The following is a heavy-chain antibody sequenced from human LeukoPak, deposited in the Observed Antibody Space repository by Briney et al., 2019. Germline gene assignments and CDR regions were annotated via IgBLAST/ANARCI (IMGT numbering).Heavy chain of an antibody. J-gene: IGHJ5*02. CDR2: ISSSGST. D-gene: IGHD2-2*01. CDR3: TRLTVPLRFDP. V-gene: IGHV4-34*01. CDR1: GGSFSGYY. Sequence: PSETLSLTCAVYGGSFSGYYWSWIRQPPGKGLEWIGRISSSGSTNYNPSLKSRVTISVDTSKNQFSLKLSSVTAADTAVYYCTRLTVPLRFDPWGQGTLVTVSS.